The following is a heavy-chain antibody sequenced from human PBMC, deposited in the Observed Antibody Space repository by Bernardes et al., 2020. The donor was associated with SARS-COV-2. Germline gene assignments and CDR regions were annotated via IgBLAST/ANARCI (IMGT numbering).Heavy chain of an antibody. J-gene: IGHJ4*02. CDR1: GFTVSSNY. CDR3: ATLIVGATDY. V-gene: IGHV3-53*01. D-gene: IGHD1-26*01. CDR2: IYNGGST. Sequence: GSLRLSCAASGFTVSSNYMTWVRQAPGKGLEWVSLIYNGGSTYYADSVKGRFTISRDNSKNTLYLQMNSLRAEDTAVYYCATLIVGATDYWGRGTLVTVSS.